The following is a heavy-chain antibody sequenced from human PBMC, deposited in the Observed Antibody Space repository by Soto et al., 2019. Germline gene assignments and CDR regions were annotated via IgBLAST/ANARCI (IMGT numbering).Heavy chain of an antibody. V-gene: IGHV3-30*18. CDR2: ISYDGSNK. J-gene: IGHJ3*02. CDR1: GFTFSSYG. D-gene: IGHD2-15*01. Sequence: QVQLVESGGGVVQPGRSLRLSCAASGFTFSSYGMHWVRQAPGKGLEWVAVISYDGSNKYYADSVKGRFTISRDNSKNTLYLQMNSLRAEDTAVYYCAKDVVVVVAATPMGYAFDIWGQGTMVTVSS. CDR3: AKDVVVVVAATPMGYAFDI.